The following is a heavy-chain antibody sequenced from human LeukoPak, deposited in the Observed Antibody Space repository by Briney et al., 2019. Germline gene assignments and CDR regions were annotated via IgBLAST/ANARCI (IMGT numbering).Heavy chain of an antibody. CDR1: GGSISTYY. D-gene: IGHD6-19*01. V-gene: IGHV4-4*07. CDR2: IYSSGGT. Sequence: SETLSLTCTVSGGSISTYYCSCIRQPAGKGLEWIGRIYSSGGTNYNPSLKSRVTISVDKSKNQFSLKLSSVAAADTAVYYCAREDSSGWFDYWGQGTLVTVSS. J-gene: IGHJ4*02. CDR3: AREDSSGWFDY.